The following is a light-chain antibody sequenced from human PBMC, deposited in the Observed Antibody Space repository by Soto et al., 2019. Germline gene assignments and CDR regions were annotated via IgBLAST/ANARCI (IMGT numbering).Light chain of an antibody. Sequence: SSLTQPPSASGSPGQSVTISCIGTSSDVGAYNFXXWXQQHPGKVPKLMIYEVNKRPSGVPDQFSGCKPGTTARLTVSGLQAEDEADYYCRSHGGSNKLYVFGTGTNVT. J-gene: IGLJ1*01. CDR3: RSHGGSNKLYV. CDR2: EVN. CDR1: SSDVGAYNF. V-gene: IGLV2-8*01.